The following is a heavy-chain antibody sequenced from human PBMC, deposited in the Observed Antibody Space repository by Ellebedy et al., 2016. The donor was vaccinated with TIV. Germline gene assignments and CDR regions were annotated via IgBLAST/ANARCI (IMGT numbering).Heavy chain of an antibody. D-gene: IGHD3-22*01. CDR3: ATALGPYDSAGY. CDR1: GFTFSDYY. V-gene: IGHV3-11*04. Sequence: GESLKISCAASGFTFSDYYMSWIRQAPGKGLEWVSYIRSSSSTIYYADSVKGRFTISRDNAKNSLYLQMNSLRAEDTAVYYCATALGPYDSAGYWGQGTLVTVSS. J-gene: IGHJ4*02. CDR2: IRSSSSTI.